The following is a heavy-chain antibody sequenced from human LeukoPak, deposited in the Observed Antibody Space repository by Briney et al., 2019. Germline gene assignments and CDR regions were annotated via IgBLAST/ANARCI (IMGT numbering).Heavy chain of an antibody. CDR3: VRDQGYCTSASCRGDAFDV. D-gene: IGHD2-2*01. J-gene: IGHJ3*01. V-gene: IGHV3-7*01. CDR2: IKEDGSEK. Sequence: GGSLKLSCAASGFTFSTHWMSWVRQAPGKGLEWVAKIKEDGSEKYYVDSVKGRFTISRDNAKNSLSLQMHSLRDEDTAVYYCVRDQGYCTSASCRGDAFDVWGQGSMVSVSS. CDR1: GFTFSTHW.